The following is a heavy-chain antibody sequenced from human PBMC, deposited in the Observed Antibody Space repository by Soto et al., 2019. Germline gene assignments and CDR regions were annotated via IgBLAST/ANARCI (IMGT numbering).Heavy chain of an antibody. Sequence: QVQLVESGGGVVQPGRSLRLSCAASGFTFSSYGMQWVRQAPGKGLEWVAVISYDGSNKYYADSVKGRFTISRDNSKNTLYLQMNSLRAEDTAVYYCAKDWEYSSGWGAFDYWGQGTLVTVSS. V-gene: IGHV3-30*18. CDR2: ISYDGSNK. J-gene: IGHJ4*02. CDR3: AKDWEYSSGWGAFDY. D-gene: IGHD6-19*01. CDR1: GFTFSSYG.